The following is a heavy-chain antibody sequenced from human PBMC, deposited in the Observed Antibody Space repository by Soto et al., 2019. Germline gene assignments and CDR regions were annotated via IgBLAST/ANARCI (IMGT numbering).Heavy chain of an antibody. V-gene: IGHV4-30-4*01. CDR1: GGSIIIGDYY. CDR2: IYYIGST. CDR3: ARGATIFGVVKFDP. D-gene: IGHD3-3*01. J-gene: IGHJ5*02. Sequence: TSETLSLTCTVSGGSIIIGDYYWSWIRQPPGKCLEWIGYIYYIGSTYYNPSLKSRVTISVDTSKNQFSLKLSSVTAADTAVYYCARGATIFGVVKFDPWGQGNLVTVSS.